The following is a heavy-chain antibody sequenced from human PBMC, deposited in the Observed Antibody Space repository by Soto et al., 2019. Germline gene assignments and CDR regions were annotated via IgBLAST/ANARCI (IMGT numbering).Heavy chain of an antibody. CDR3: ARIIGWIQLWGPVDY. V-gene: IGHV3-21*01. J-gene: IGHJ4*02. Sequence: EVQLVESGGGLVQPGGSLRLSCAASGFTFSSYSMNWVRQAPGKGLEWVSSISSSSSYIYYADSVKGRFTISRDNAKNSLYLQMNSLRAEDTAVYYCARIIGWIQLWGPVDYWGQGTLVTVSS. CDR1: GFTFSSYS. CDR2: ISSSSSYI. D-gene: IGHD5-18*01.